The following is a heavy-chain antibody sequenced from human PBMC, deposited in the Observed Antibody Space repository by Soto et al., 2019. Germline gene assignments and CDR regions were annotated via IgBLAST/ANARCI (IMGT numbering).Heavy chain of an antibody. CDR2: IYYSGST. Sequence: SETLSLTCTVSGGSISSSSYYWGWIRQPPGKGLEWIGSIYYSGSTYYNPSLKSRVTISVDTSKNQFSLKLSSVTAADTAVYYCARQGDYYYGMDVWGQGTTVTSP. V-gene: IGHV4-39*01. J-gene: IGHJ6*02. CDR1: GGSISSSSYY. CDR3: ARQGDYYYGMDV.